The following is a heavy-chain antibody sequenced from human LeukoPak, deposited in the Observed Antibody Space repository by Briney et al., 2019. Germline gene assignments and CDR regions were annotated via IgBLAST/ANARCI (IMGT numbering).Heavy chain of an antibody. CDR3: AVTDELWRDAFDI. J-gene: IGHJ3*02. CDR1: GYSFTSYW. V-gene: IGHV5-51*01. D-gene: IGHD5-18*01. Sequence: GEFLKISCKGSGYSFTSYWIGWVRQMPGKGLEWMGIIYPGDSDTRYSPSFQGQVTISADKSISTAYLQWSSLKASDTAMYYCAVTDELWRDAFDIWGQGTMVTVSS. CDR2: IYPGDSDT.